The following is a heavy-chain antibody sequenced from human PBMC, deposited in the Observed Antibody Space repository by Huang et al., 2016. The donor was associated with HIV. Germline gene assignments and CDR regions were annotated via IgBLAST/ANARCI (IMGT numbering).Heavy chain of an antibody. CDR3: AREIMISFGGPFDS. V-gene: IGHV4-34*02. CDR1: GGSFSGDF. D-gene: IGHD3-16*01. J-gene: IGHJ5*01. Sequence: QVQLEQWGAGLLKPSETLSLTCAVYGGSFSGDFWEWIRQSPGKGLAWVGQINHAGVTDYNPSLKSRATIAVDTSKNQFSLKLTAVTAADTAIYYCAREIMISFGGPFDSWGHGNLVTVSS. CDR2: INHAGVT.